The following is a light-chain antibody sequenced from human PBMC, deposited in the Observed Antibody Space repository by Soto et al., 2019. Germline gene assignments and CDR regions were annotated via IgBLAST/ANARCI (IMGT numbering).Light chain of an antibody. J-gene: IGLJ2*01. CDR1: SSNMGSNY. CDR2: RNN. V-gene: IGLV1-47*01. CDR3: AAWDDSLSVVV. Sequence: QSVLTQPPSASGTPGQRVTISCSGSSSNMGSNYVYWYQQLPGTAPKLLIYRNNQRPSGVPDRFSGSKSGTSASLAISGLRSEDEADYYCAAWDDSLSVVVFGGGTQLTVL.